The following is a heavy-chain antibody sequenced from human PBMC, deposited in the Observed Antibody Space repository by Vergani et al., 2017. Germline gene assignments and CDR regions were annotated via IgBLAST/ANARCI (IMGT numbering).Heavy chain of an antibody. CDR3: ARSRARYCSSTSCYGGEFDY. CDR2: INHSGST. CDR1: GGSFSGYY. V-gene: IGHV4-34*02. J-gene: IGHJ4*02. D-gene: IGHD2-2*01. Sequence: QVQLQQWGAGVVKPSGTLSLTCAVYGGSFSGYYWSWIRQPPGKGLEWIGEINHSGSTNYNPSLKSRVTISVDTSKNQFSLKLSSVTAADTAVYYCARSRARYCSSTSCYGGEFDYWGQGTLVTVSS.